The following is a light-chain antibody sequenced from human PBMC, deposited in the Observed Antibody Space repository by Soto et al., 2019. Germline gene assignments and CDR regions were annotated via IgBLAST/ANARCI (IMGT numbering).Light chain of an antibody. CDR1: QSVRSSY. CDR2: DGS. V-gene: IGKV3D-20*01. CDR3: QQYDNSAPLS. J-gene: IGKJ4*01. Sequence: EIVLTQSPATLSLSPGDRATLSCGASQSVRSSYVAWYQQKAGLAPRLLIYDGSSRASGIPDRFSGSGSGIDFTLTICRLEPEDFAVYYCQQYDNSAPLSFGGGTKVEMK.